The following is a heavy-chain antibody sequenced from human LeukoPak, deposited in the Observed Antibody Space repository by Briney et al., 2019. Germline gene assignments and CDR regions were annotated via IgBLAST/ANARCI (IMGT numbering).Heavy chain of an antibody. J-gene: IGHJ6*03. CDR3: ARPGYYYYYMDV. V-gene: IGHV4-39*01. Sequence: PSEILSLTCTVSGGSISSSSYYWGWIRQPAGKGLEWIGSIYYSGSTYYNPSLKSRVTISVDTSKNQFSLKLSSVTAADTAVYYCARPGYYYYYMDVWGKGTTVTISS. CDR1: GGSISSSSYY. CDR2: IYYSGST.